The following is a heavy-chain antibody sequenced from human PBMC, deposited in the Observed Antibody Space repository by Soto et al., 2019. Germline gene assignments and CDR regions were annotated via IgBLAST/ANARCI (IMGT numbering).Heavy chain of an antibody. CDR3: ARERVYYYDSSGLDAFDI. CDR1: GYTFTSYG. D-gene: IGHD3-22*01. Sequence: ASVKVSCKASGYTFTSYGISWVRQAPGQGLEWMGWFSAYNGNTNYAQKLQGRVTMTTDTSTSTAYMELRSLRSDDTAVYYCARERVYYYDSSGLDAFDIWGQGTMVTVSS. CDR2: FSAYNGNT. J-gene: IGHJ3*02. V-gene: IGHV1-18*04.